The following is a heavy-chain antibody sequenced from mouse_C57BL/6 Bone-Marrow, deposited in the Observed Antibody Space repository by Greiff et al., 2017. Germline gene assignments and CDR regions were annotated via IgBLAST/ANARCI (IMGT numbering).Heavy chain of an antibody. Sequence: VQLQQPGTELVKPGASVKLSCKASGYTFTSYWMHWVKQRPGQGLEWIGNINPSNGGTNYNEKFKSKATLTVDKYSSTAYMQLSSLTSEDSAVYYCARGGGYYGNYWYFDVWGTGTTVTVSS. CDR1: GYTFTSYW. J-gene: IGHJ1*03. V-gene: IGHV1-53*01. CDR2: INPSNGGT. D-gene: IGHD2-1*01. CDR3: ARGGGYYGNYWYFDV.